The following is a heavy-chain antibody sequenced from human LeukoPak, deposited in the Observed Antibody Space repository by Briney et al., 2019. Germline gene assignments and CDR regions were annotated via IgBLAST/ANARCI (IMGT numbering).Heavy chain of an antibody. J-gene: IGHJ4*02. V-gene: IGHV4-39*02. CDR3: AREVAWEVPDY. Sequence: SETLSLTCTVSGGSISSSRYYWGWIRQPPGKGLEWIGSIYYSGNTYYNPSLKSRVTISVDTSKNHFSLKLSSVTAADTAIYYCAREVAWEVPDYWGQGTLVTVSS. CDR1: GGSISSSRYY. D-gene: IGHD1-26*01. CDR2: IYYSGNT.